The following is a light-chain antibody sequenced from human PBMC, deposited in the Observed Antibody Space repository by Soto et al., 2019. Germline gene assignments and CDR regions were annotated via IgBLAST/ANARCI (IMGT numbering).Light chain of an antibody. CDR1: QSVSSN. CDR2: GAS. CDR3: QQYNNWPLYT. Sequence: EIVMTQSPATLPVSPGERATLSCRASQSVSSNLAWYQQKPGQAPGLLIYGASTRATGIPARFSGSGSGTEFTLTISSLQSEDFAVYYCQQYNNWPLYTFGQGTKLEIK. J-gene: IGKJ2*01. V-gene: IGKV3-15*01.